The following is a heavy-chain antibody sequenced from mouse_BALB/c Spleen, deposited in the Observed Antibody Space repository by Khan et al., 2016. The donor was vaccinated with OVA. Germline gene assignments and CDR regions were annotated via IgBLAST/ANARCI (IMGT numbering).Heavy chain of an antibody. Sequence: EVQLQESGPGLVKPSQSLSLTCTVTGYSITSDYAWNWIRPFPENKLEWMGYISSSGSTNYNPALKSRISINRDTSKNQFFLQLNSVTTEDTATYYCARDGSRYNYAMDYWGQGTSVTVSS. J-gene: IGHJ4*01. CDR1: GYSITSDYA. CDR3: ARDGSRYNYAMDY. D-gene: IGHD2-3*01. V-gene: IGHV3-2*02. CDR2: ISSSGST.